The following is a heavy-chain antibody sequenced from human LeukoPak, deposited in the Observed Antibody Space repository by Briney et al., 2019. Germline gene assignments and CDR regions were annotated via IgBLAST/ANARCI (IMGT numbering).Heavy chain of an antibody. J-gene: IGHJ4*02. V-gene: IGHV3-21*01. D-gene: IGHD6-6*01. CDR2: ISSSSSYI. Sequence: KPGGSLRLSCAASGFTFSSYSMNWVRQAPGKGLERVSSISSSSSYIYYADSVKGRFTISRDNAKNSLYLQMNSLRAEDTAVYYCARVGIEYSSSSPLDYWGQGTLVTVSS. CDR3: ARVGIEYSSSSPLDY. CDR1: GFTFSSYS.